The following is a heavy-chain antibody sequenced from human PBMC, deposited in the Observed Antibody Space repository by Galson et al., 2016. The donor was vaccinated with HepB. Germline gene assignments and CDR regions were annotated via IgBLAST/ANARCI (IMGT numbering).Heavy chain of an antibody. V-gene: IGHV4-31*03. Sequence: TLSLTCTVSGATINDGRYYWTWIRQHPGKGLEWIGYIYSSGRTLYNPSLKSRLIISVATSKNLFSLNLSSLTAADTAVYYCARGIIQGVITDEPKSSDSFDPWGRGTLVIVSS. CDR2: IYSSGRT. CDR1: GATINDGRYY. D-gene: IGHD3-10*01. J-gene: IGHJ5*02. CDR3: ARGIIQGVITDEPKSSDSFDP.